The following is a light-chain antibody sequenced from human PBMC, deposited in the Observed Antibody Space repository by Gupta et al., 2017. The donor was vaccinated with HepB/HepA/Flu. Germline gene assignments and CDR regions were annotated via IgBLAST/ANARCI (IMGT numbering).Light chain of an antibody. CDR1: QSVSRSQ. V-gene: IGKV3-20*01. CDR2: GAS. Sequence: EIVMTQSPGALSLFAGERATLSCRASQSVSRSQLAWYQQKPGQAPKLLIYGASRRATGVSDRFSGSGSGTDFTLTISRLEPEDFAVFYCHQYGTSPWTFGQGTRVEVK. J-gene: IGKJ1*01. CDR3: HQYGTSPWT.